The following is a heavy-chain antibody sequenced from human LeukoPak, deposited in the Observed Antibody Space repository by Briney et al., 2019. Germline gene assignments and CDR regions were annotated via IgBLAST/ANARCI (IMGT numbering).Heavy chain of an antibody. D-gene: IGHD2-2*01. V-gene: IGHV3-7*03. Sequence: GGSLRLSCAASGFTFSSYWMSGVRQAPGKGLEWVANIKQDGSEKYYVDSVKGRFTISRDNAKNSLYLQMNSLRAEDTAVYYCARGEAYCSSTSCRAFDIWGQGTMVTVSS. CDR3: ARGEAYCSSTSCRAFDI. CDR1: GFTFSSYW. J-gene: IGHJ3*02. CDR2: IKQDGSEK.